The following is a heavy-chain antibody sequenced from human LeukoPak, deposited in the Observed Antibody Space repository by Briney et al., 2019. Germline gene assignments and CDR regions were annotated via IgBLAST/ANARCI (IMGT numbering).Heavy chain of an antibody. Sequence: GGSLRLSCAASGFTLSIYWMTWVRQAPGKGLEWVANIKQDGSVKYYVDSVKGRFTISRDNAENSLYLQMNSLRVEDTAVYYCARDRAGLFYDILTGYPKGWFDPWGQGTLVTVSS. CDR2: IKQDGSVK. J-gene: IGHJ5*02. V-gene: IGHV3-7*01. CDR1: GFTLSIYW. D-gene: IGHD3-9*01. CDR3: ARDRAGLFYDILTGYPKGWFDP.